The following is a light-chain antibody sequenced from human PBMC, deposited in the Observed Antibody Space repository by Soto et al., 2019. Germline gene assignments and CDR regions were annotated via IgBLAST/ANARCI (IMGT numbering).Light chain of an antibody. V-gene: IGKV3D-15*01. Sequence: EIVMTQSPATLSVSPGERATLSCRARQSVTSNLAWYQQKPGQAPRLLIHGASTRATGIPARFSGSGSGTELTLTISSLQSEDFAIYYCQQYNTWPPITFGQGTRLEIK. CDR3: QQYNTWPPIT. CDR1: QSVTSN. CDR2: GAS. J-gene: IGKJ5*01.